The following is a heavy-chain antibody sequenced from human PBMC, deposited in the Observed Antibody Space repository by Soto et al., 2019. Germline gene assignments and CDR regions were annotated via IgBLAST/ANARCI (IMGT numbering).Heavy chain of an antibody. CDR2: MNPNSGNT. Sequence: ASVKVSCKASGYTFTSYDINWVRQATGQGLERMGWMNPNSGNTGYAQKFQGRVTMTRNTSISTAYMELSSLRSEDTAVYYCASWAYGDYGGDAFDIWGQGTMVTVSS. CDR1: GYTFTSYD. D-gene: IGHD4-17*01. CDR3: ASWAYGDYGGDAFDI. J-gene: IGHJ3*02. V-gene: IGHV1-8*01.